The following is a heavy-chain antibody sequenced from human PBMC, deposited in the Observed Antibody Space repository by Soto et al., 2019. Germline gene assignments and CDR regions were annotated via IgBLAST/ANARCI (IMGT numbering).Heavy chain of an antibody. CDR2: IYYSGRT. V-gene: IGHV4-31*03. Sequence: QVQLQESGPGLVKPSQTLSLTCTVSGGSISSGGYYWSWLRQHSGKGLEGMGYIYYSGRTYYNPSIRSRVTISVDTSKNQCSLKLSSVTAADTAVYYCARDTDQKTFDYWGQGTLVTVSS. CDR3: ARDTDQKTFDY. CDR1: GGSISSGGYY. J-gene: IGHJ4*02.